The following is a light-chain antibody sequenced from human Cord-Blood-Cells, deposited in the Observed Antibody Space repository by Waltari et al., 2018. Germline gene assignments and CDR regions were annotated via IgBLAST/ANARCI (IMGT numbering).Light chain of an antibody. V-gene: IGLV3-19*01. CDR2: GKN. CDR1: NPRSNY. CDR3: NSRDSSGNHYV. Sequence: SSELTQDPAVSVALGQTGRITCKGDNPRSNYASWYQQNPGQAPVLVIYGKNNRPSGIPDRFSGSSSGNTASLTITGAQAEDEADYYCNSRDSSGNHYVFGTGTKVTVL. J-gene: IGLJ1*01.